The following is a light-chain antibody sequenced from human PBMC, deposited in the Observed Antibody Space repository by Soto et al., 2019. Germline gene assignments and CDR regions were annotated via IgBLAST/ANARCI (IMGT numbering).Light chain of an antibody. Sequence: QSVRSQPSSVCGSPGQSITISCTGTISDVGGYNYVSWYQQHPGKAPKLMIYEVSNRPSGVSNRFSGSKSGNTASLTISGLQAEDEADYYCSSYTSSSTLVFGTGTKVTV. J-gene: IGLJ1*01. CDR2: EVS. V-gene: IGLV2-14*01. CDR3: SSYTSSSTLV. CDR1: ISDVGGYNY.